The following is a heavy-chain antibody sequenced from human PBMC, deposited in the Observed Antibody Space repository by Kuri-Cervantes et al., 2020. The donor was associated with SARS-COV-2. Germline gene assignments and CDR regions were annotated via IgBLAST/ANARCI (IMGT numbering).Heavy chain of an antibody. J-gene: IGHJ4*02. CDR3: AKDCGGDCYLDY. CDR2: ISYDGSNK. V-gene: IGHV3-30*18. Sequence: GGSLRLSCAASGFTFSSYGMHWVRQAPGKGLEWVAVISYDGSNKYYADSVKGRFTIPRDNSKNTLYLQMNSLRAEDTAVYYCAKDCGGDCYLDYWGQGTLVTVSS. D-gene: IGHD2-21*02. CDR1: GFTFSSYG.